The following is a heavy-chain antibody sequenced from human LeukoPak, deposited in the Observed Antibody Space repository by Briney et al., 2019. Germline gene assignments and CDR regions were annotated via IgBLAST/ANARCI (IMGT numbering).Heavy chain of an antibody. J-gene: IGHJ6*03. Sequence: PGGSLRFSCAASGFTFSSYGMSWVRQAPGKGLEWVSAISGSGGSTYYADSVKGRFIISRDNSKNTLYLQMNSLRAEDTAVYYCAKGGDYSIYYYYYYMDVWGKGTTVTISS. CDR3: AKGGDYSIYYYYYYMDV. CDR1: GFTFSSYG. CDR2: ISGSGGST. V-gene: IGHV3-23*01. D-gene: IGHD4-17*01.